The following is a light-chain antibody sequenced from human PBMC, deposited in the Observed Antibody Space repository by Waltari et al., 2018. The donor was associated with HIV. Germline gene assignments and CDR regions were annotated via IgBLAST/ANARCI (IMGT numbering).Light chain of an antibody. CDR2: DNN. CDR1: PSNIAPNY. J-gene: IGLJ2*01. CDR3: GTWDSSLNTPV. V-gene: IGLV1-51*01. Sequence: TITCPGSPSNIAPNYLSRYQQIPGTAPKLLIYDNNKRPSGIPERFSGSKSATSATLGITGLQTGDEAEYFCGTWDSSLNTPVFGGGSRLTVL.